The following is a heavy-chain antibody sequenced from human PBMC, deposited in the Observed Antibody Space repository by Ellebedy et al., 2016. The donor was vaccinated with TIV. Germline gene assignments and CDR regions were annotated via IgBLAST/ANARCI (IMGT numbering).Heavy chain of an antibody. D-gene: IGHD3-3*01. J-gene: IGHJ4*02. CDR2: IYDSGST. CDR3: ARARYDFWSGYLIDY. CDR1: GGSISNSGYY. V-gene: IGHV4-39*01. Sequence: SETLSLTCTVSGGSISNSGYYWGWVRQPPGKRLELIGNIYDSGSTYYNPSLESRVTISVDTSKNQFSLRLSSVTAADTAVYYCARARYDFWSGYLIDYWGQGTLVTVSS.